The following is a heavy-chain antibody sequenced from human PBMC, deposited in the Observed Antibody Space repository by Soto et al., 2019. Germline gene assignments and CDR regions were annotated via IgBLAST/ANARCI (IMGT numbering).Heavy chain of an antibody. CDR2: IWYDGSNK. D-gene: IGHD2-2*01. Sequence: GGSLRLSCAASGFTFSSYGMHWVRQAPGKGLEWVAVIWYDGSNKYYADSVKGRFTISRDNSKNTLYLQMNSLRAEDTAVYYCAREWVEEVSAAIPYDEYYGIDVWGQGTTVTVSS. CDR1: GFTFSSYG. J-gene: IGHJ6*02. V-gene: IGHV3-33*01. CDR3: AREWVEEVSAAIPYDEYYGIDV.